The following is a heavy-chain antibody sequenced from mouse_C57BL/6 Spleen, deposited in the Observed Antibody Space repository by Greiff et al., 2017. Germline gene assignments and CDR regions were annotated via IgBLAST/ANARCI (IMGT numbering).Heavy chain of an antibody. J-gene: IGHJ3*01. CDR1: GYTFTSYW. V-gene: IGHV1-64*01. CDR3: AREGFYGYDEGFAY. Sequence: VKLQQPGAELVQPGASVKLSCKASGYTFTSYWMHWVKQRPGQGLEWIGMIHPNSGSTNYNEKFKSKATLTVDKSSSTAYMQLSRLTSEDSAVYYCAREGFYGYDEGFAYWGQGTLVTVSA. D-gene: IGHD2-2*01. CDR2: IHPNSGST.